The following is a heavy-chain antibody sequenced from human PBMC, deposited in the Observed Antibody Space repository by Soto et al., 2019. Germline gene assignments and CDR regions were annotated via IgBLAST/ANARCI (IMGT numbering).Heavy chain of an antibody. Sequence: SETLSLTXAISGGSNNTSTYLWSWIRQPPGKGLEWIGSVYSTGSTLYNPSLKGRITMSVDKYKNQFSLKLSSVTPADTAVFYCARGPWADYFDYWGQGALVTVSS. CDR3: ARGPWADYFDY. J-gene: IGHJ4*02. V-gene: IGHV4-39*07. CDR1: GGSNNTSTYL. CDR2: VYSTGST. D-gene: IGHD3-16*01.